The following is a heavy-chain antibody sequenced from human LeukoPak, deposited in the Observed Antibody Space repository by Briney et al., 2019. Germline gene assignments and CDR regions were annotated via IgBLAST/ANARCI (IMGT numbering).Heavy chain of an antibody. J-gene: IGHJ4*02. D-gene: IGHD3/OR15-3a*01. V-gene: IGHV5-10-1*01. CDR1: GYSFTSYW. CDR3: ARFAYGSDFFPGHY. Sequence: GESLKISCKGSGYSFTSYWISWVRQMPGKGLEWMGRIDPSDSYTNYSPSFQGHVTISADKSITTAYLQWSSLKASDTAMYYCARFAYGSDFFPGHYWGQGTRVTVSS. CDR2: IDPSDSYT.